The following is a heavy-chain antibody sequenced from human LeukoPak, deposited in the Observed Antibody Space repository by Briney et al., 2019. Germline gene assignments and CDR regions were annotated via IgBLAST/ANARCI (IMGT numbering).Heavy chain of an antibody. CDR2: IYYSGST. CDR1: GYSISTGYY. Sequence: SETLSLTCTVSGYSISTGYYWDWIRQPPGKGLEWIGSIYYSGSTYYNPSLKSRVTISVDTSKNQFSLKLSSVTAADTAVYYCARRRNWNGMGYYYYYMDVWGKGTTVTISS. V-gene: IGHV4-38-2*02. D-gene: IGHD1-1*01. CDR3: ARRRNWNGMGYYYYYMDV. J-gene: IGHJ6*03.